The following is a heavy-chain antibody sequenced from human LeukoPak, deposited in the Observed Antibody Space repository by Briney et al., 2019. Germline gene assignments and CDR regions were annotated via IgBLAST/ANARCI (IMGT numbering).Heavy chain of an antibody. D-gene: IGHD3-10*01. CDR3: ARDPHYYGSGSPDY. J-gene: IGHJ4*02. CDR2: ISYDGSNK. CDR1: GFTFSSYA. Sequence: GGSLRLSCAASGFTFSSYAMHWVRQAPGKGLEWVAVISYDGSNKYYADSVKGRFTISRDNSKNTLYLQMNSLRAEDTAVYYCARDPHYYGSGSPDYWGQGTLVTVSS. V-gene: IGHV3-30-3*01.